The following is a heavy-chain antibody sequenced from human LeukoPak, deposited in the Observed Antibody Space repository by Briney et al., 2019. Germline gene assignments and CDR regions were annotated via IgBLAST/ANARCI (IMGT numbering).Heavy chain of an antibody. CDR3: ARDKGSGYYSLYYFDY. Sequence: ASVKVSCKASGYTFTSYYMHWVRQAPGQGLEWMGIINPSGGSTSYAQKFQGRVTMTRDTSTSTVYMELSRLRSDDTAVYYCARDKGSGYYSLYYFDYWGQGTLVTVSS. CDR1: GYTFTSYY. D-gene: IGHD3-22*01. CDR2: INPSGGST. V-gene: IGHV1-46*01. J-gene: IGHJ4*02.